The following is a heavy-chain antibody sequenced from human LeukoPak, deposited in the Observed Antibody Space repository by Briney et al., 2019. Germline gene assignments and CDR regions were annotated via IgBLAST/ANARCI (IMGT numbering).Heavy chain of an antibody. CDR3: ARFPGYGDYGEHWFDP. Sequence: ASVKVSCKASGYTFTSYAMHWVRQAPGQRLEWMGWINAGNGNTKYSQKFQGRVTITRDTSASTAYMELSSLRSEDTAVYYCARFPGYGDYGEHWFDPWGQGTLVTVSS. J-gene: IGHJ5*02. V-gene: IGHV1-3*01. CDR1: GYTFTSYA. CDR2: INAGNGNT. D-gene: IGHD4-17*01.